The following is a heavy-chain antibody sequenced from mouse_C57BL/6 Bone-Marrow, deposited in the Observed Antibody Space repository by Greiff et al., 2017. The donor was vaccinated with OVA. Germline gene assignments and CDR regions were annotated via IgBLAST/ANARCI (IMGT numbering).Heavy chain of an antibody. V-gene: IGHV1-42*01. CDR1: GYTFTSYY. Sequence: VQLQQPGAELVKPGASVKLSCKASGYTFTSYYMNWVKQSPEKSLEWIGEINPSTGGTTYNQKFKAKATLTVDKSSSTAYMQLKSLTSEDSAVYYCARERVPSWFAYWGQGTLVTVSA. D-gene: IGHD5-1*01. CDR3: ARERVPSWFAY. J-gene: IGHJ3*01. CDR2: INPSTGGT.